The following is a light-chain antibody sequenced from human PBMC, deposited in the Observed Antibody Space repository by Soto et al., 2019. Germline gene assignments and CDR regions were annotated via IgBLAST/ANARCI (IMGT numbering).Light chain of an antibody. J-gene: IGLJ2*01. CDR3: GSYASSSSVV. V-gene: IGLV2-14*03. CDR2: DVS. CDR1: SSDVGAYNY. Sequence: QSVLTQPASVSGSPGQSITISCTRTSSDVGAYNYVSWYQHHPGKAPKLMIYDVSNRPSGVSNRFSGSKSGNTASLTISGLQAEDEADYYCGSYASSSSVVFGGGTKLTVL.